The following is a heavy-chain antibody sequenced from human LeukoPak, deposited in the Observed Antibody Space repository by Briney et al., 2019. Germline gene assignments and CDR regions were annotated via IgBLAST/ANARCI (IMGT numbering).Heavy chain of an antibody. V-gene: IGHV1-2*06. Sequence: ASVKVSCKASGYTFTGYYIYWVRQAPGQGLEWMGRINPKSGGTNYAQKFQGRVTMTRDTSISTAYMELSRLRSDDTAVYYCARIHDYVWGSYRYFDYWGQGTLVTVSS. D-gene: IGHD3-16*02. CDR2: INPKSGGT. CDR1: GYTFTGYY. CDR3: ARIHDYVWGSYRYFDY. J-gene: IGHJ4*02.